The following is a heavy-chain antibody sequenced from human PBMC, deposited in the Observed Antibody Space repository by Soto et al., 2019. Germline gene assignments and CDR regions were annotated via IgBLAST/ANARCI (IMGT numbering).Heavy chain of an antibody. D-gene: IGHD6-19*01. V-gene: IGHV4-34*01. CDR1: GESLSGYS. CDR3: ARGYYSGWYRIFDS. J-gene: IGHJ4*02. CDR2: ISHSGGT. Sequence: SETLSLTCAVHGESLSGYSWSWIHQSPGKGLAWIGEISHSGGTNYNPSLKSRVTISAETSKNQFSLEMSSVTAADTAVYYCARGYYSGWYRIFDSWGQGTLVTVSS.